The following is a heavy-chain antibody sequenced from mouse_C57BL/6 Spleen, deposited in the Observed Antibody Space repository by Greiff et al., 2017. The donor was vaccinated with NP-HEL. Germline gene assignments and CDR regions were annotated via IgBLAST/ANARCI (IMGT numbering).Heavy chain of an antibody. Sequence: VQLQQSGAELVMPGASVKLSCKASGYTFTSYWMHWVKQRPGQGLEWIGEIDPSDSYTNYNQKFKGKSTLTVDKSSSTAYMQLSSLTSEDSAVYYCARRAVYYFDYWGQGTTLTVSS. J-gene: IGHJ2*01. CDR3: ARRAVYYFDY. CDR1: GYTFTSYW. CDR2: IDPSDSYT. V-gene: IGHV1-69*01.